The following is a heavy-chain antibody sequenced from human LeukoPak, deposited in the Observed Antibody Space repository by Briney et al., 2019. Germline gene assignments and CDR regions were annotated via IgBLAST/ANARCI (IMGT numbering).Heavy chain of an antibody. V-gene: IGHV3-66*01. CDR1: GFTVSSNY. CDR3: AREIVVVAAQEPFDI. J-gene: IGHJ3*02. CDR2: IYSGGST. Sequence: GGSLRLSCAASGFTVSSNYMSWVRQAPGKGLEWVSVIYSGGSTYYADSVKGRFTISRDNSKNTLYLQMNSLRAEDTAVYYCAREIVVVAAQEPFDIWGQGTMVTVSS. D-gene: IGHD2-15*01.